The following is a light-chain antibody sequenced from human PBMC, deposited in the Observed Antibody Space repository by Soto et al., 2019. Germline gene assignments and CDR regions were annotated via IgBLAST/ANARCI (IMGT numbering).Light chain of an antibody. CDR3: QQRSDSIT. V-gene: IGKV3D-20*02. Sequence: PGERVTLSCRASQRVSNSYLVWYQQKPGQAPRLLIYDSSTRATGIPDRFSGSGSGTDFTLTISSLELEDFAVYYCQQRSDSITFGQGTRLEIK. CDR1: QRVSNSY. J-gene: IGKJ5*01. CDR2: DSS.